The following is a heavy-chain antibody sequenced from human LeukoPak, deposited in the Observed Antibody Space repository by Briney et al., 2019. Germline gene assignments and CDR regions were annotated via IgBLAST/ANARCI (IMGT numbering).Heavy chain of an antibody. CDR3: ARVSGDYFDY. Sequence: SETLSLTCSVSGYSISSGFYWGWVRQTPGKGLEWIGTISQSGSTYSNPSLKSRVTISVDTSKNQFSLKVRSVTAADTAVYYCARVSGDYFDYWGQGTLVTVSS. V-gene: IGHV4-38-2*02. CDR1: GYSISSGFY. D-gene: IGHD1-26*01. CDR2: ISQSGST. J-gene: IGHJ4*02.